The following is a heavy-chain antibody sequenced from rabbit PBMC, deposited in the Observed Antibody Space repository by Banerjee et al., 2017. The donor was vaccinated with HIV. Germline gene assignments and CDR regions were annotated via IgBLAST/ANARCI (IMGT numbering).Heavy chain of an antibody. D-gene: IGHD1-1*01. Sequence: PGKGLELIACIYTGDGSTYYASWVNGRFTISSHNAQNTLYLQLNSLTAADTATYFCARGNTVGGSGYNLWGPGTLVTVS. V-gene: IGHV1S43*01. J-gene: IGHJ4*01. CDR2: IYTGDGST. CDR3: ARGNTVGGSGYNL.